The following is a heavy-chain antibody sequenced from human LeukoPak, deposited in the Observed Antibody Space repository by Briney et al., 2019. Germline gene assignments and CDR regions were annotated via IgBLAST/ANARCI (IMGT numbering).Heavy chain of an antibody. CDR3: ARNLPAADY. D-gene: IGHD2-2*01. V-gene: IGHV3-48*01. CDR2: ISSSSSTI. J-gene: IGHJ4*02. CDR1: GFTFSSYS. Sequence: GGSLRLSCAASGFTFSSYSMNWVRQAPGKGLEWVSYISSSSSTIYYADSVKGRFTISRDNAKNSLYLQMNSLRAEDTAVYYCARNLPAADYWGQGTLVTVSS.